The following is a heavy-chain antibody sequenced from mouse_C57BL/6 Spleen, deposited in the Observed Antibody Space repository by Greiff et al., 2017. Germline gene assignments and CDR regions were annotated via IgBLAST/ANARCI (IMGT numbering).Heavy chain of an antibody. CDR3: ARSWSNYETWFAY. Sequence: VQLQQPGAELVKPGASVKMSCKASGYTFTSYWITWVKQRPGQGLEWIGDIYPGSGSPNYNEKFKSKATLTVDTSSSTAYMQLSSLTSEDSAVYYCARSWSNYETWFAYWGQGTLVTVSA. CDR1: GYTFTSYW. V-gene: IGHV1-55*01. CDR2: IYPGSGSP. J-gene: IGHJ3*01. D-gene: IGHD2-5*01.